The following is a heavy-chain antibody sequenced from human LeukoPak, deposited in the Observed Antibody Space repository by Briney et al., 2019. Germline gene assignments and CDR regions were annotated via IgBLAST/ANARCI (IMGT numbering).Heavy chain of an antibody. CDR1: GYSISSGYY. CDR3: ARAFSNYNWFDP. V-gene: IGHV4-38-2*02. Sequence: SETLSLTCTVSGYSISSGYYWGWIRQPPGKGLEWIGSIYHSGSTYYNPSLKSRVTISVDTSKNQFSLKLSSVTAADTAVYYCARAFSNYNWFDPWGRGTLVTVSS. J-gene: IGHJ5*02. CDR2: IYHSGST. D-gene: IGHD4-11*01.